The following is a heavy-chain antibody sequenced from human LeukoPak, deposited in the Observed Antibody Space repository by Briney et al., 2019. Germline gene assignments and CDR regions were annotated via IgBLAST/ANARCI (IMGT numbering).Heavy chain of an antibody. V-gene: IGHV3-21*01. D-gene: IGHD6-13*01. CDR1: GFTFSSYA. J-gene: IGHJ4*02. Sequence: GGSLRLSCAASGFTFSSYAMSWVRQAPGKGLEWVSSISSSSSSIYYADSVKGRFTISRDNAKNPLYLQMNTLRAEDTALYYCARIGQQLDFDYWGQGTLVTVSS. CDR3: ARIGQQLDFDY. CDR2: ISSSSSSI.